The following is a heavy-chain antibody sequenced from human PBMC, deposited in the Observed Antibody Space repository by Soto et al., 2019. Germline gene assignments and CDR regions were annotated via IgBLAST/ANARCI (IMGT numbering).Heavy chain of an antibody. V-gene: IGHV3-48*03. CDR3: ARSVGSVARRDWFDP. Sequence: GGSLGLSCAASGFTFSSYEMNWVRQAPGKGLEWVSYISSSGSTIYYADSVKGRFTISRDNAKNSLYLQMNSLRAEDTAVYYCARSVGSVARRDWFDPWGQGTLVTVSS. CDR2: ISSSGSTI. CDR1: GFTFSSYE. J-gene: IGHJ5*02. D-gene: IGHD6-19*01.